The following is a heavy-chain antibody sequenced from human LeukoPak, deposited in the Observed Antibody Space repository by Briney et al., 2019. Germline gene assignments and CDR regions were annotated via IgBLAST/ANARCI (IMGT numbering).Heavy chain of an antibody. CDR1: GGSISSSSYY. J-gene: IGHJ5*02. D-gene: IGHD2-15*01. CDR3: AREGRNWFDP. CDR2: IYYSGST. Sequence: SETLSLTCTVSGGSISSSSYYWSWIRQPPGKGLEWIGYIYYSGSTNYNPSLKSRVTISVDTSKNQFSLKLSSVTAADTAVYYCAREGRNWFDPWGQGTLVTVSS. V-gene: IGHV4-61*01.